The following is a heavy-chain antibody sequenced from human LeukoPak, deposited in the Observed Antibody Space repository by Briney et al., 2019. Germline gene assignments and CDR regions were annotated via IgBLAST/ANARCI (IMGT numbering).Heavy chain of an antibody. CDR1: GGSINSYY. D-gene: IGHD4-17*01. Sequence: SETLSLTCTVFGGSINSYYWSWIRQPPGKGLKWIGYISYSGTTNYSPSLNSRVTISLDTSKNQFSLKLTSVTAADTAVYYCARTTTTFDDWGQGTLVTVSS. CDR3: ARTTTTFDD. J-gene: IGHJ4*02. CDR2: ISYSGTT. V-gene: IGHV4-59*01.